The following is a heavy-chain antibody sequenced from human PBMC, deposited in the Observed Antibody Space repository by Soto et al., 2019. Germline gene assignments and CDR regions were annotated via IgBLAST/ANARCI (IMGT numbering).Heavy chain of an antibody. CDR3: ARIPRYSFPTSDDLDS. CDR2: ITPIYPTT. D-gene: IGHD5-18*01. J-gene: IGHJ4*02. V-gene: IGHV1-69*15. CDR1: GGTFYTYT. Sequence: QVQLVQSGAEVRKPGSSVQVSCKASGGTFYTYTFSWVRQAPGQGLEWMGSITPIYPTTNYAEKFQGRLTVTADGSTSTAYMELSSLTSDDTAVDYCARIPRYSFPTSDDLDSWGQGPLVTVSS.